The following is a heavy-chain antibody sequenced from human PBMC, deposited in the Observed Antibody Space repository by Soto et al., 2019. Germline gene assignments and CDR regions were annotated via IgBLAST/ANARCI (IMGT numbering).Heavy chain of an antibody. Sequence: EVQLLESGGGLVQPGGSLRLSCTASGFTFSSRAMSWVRQTPGKGQGWVSAISGSGDHTDYADSVKGRFTISRDNDKTTLYLQMASLRVEDTAIDYCAKAPTATSWLNDFWGPGTLVTVSS. CDR1: GFTFSSRA. CDR3: AKAPTATSWLNDF. V-gene: IGHV3-23*01. J-gene: IGHJ4*02. D-gene: IGHD2-2*01. CDR2: ISGSGDHT.